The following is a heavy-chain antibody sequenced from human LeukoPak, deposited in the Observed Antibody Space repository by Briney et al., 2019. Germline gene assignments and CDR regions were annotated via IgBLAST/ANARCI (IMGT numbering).Heavy chain of an antibody. V-gene: IGHV3-48*03. CDR3: ARKVLSGSRYFDY. CDR2: ITSSAGTI. Sequence: GGSLRLSCAASGFTFSSFEMNWVRQAPGKGLEWVSYITSSAGTIYYAESVKGRFTISRDNAKNSLFLQMNSLRAEDTVVYYCARKVLSGSRYFDYWGQGALVTVSS. CDR1: GFTFSSFE. D-gene: IGHD1-26*01. J-gene: IGHJ4*02.